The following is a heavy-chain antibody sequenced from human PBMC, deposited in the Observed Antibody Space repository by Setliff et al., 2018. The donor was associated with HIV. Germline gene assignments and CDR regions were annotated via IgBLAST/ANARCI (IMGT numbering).Heavy chain of an antibody. D-gene: IGHD6-19*01. Sequence: SVKVSCKASGYTFTSYGISWVRQAPGQGLEWMGGIIPLLGTPNYAHKFQGRVTITADKYSSTVYMELSSLRSEDSAVFYCARDRSGIAVAAPDAFDVWGQGTMVTVSS. CDR1: GYTFTSYG. CDR2: IIPLLGTP. V-gene: IGHV1-69*06. CDR3: ARDRSGIAVAAPDAFDV. J-gene: IGHJ3*01.